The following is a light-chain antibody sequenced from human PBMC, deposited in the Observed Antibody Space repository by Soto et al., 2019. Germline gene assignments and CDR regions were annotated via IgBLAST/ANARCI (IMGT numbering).Light chain of an antibody. Sequence: QSALTQPAAVSVSPGQSISISCTGTSSDVGGYNYVSWYQQPPGKAPKLMIYEVSNRPSGVSDRFSGSKSGNTASLTISGLQAEDEADYYCSSYTSATTYVFGTGTKVTVL. V-gene: IGLV2-14*01. CDR3: SSYTSATTYV. J-gene: IGLJ1*01. CDR1: SSDVGGYNY. CDR2: EVS.